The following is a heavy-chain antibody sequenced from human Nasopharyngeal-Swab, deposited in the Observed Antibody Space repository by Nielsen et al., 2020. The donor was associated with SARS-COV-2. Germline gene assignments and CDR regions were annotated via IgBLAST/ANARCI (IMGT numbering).Heavy chain of an antibody. CDR1: CFNFRNSS. CDR3: AKEEVPNDY. J-gene: IGHJ4*02. Sequence: ESLKISCEVSCFNFRNSSISWVLHPPGKGLECVSGISISGVTTYYAESVKGRFTISRDNSKNTVYLQMNSLRAGDTAVYYCAKEEVPNDYWGQGTLVTVSS. CDR2: ISISGVTT. V-gene: IGHV3-23*01.